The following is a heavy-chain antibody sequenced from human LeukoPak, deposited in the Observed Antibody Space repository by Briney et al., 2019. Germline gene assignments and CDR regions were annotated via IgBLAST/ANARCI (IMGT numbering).Heavy chain of an antibody. CDR1: GFTFSSYS. Sequence: GGSLKLSCAASGFTFSSYSMNWVRQAPGKGLEWVSSISSSSSYIYYADSVKGRFTISRDNAKNSLYLQMNSLRAEDTAVYYCARDLSGIAGYTYGRGIDYWGQGTLVTVS. D-gene: IGHD5-18*01. V-gene: IGHV3-21*01. CDR2: ISSSSSYI. CDR3: ARDLSGIAGYTYGRGIDY. J-gene: IGHJ4*02.